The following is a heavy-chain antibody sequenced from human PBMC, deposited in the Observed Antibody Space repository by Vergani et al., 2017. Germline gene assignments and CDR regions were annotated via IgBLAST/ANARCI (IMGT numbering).Heavy chain of an antibody. CDR2: VSFRGDT. J-gene: IGHJ5*02. CDR3: GRGADFYGLGSRLLDL. V-gene: IGHV4-59*02. Sequence: QVKLQESGPGLVKPSETLSLTCTVSGASVNSYYWSWIRQPPGKGLEWMGYVSFRGDTLYDPSLETRVTISGDTSKNQFSLKLNSVTAADTAVYYCGRGADFYGLGSRLLDLWGQGILVTVSS. D-gene: IGHD3-10*01. CDR1: GASVNSYY.